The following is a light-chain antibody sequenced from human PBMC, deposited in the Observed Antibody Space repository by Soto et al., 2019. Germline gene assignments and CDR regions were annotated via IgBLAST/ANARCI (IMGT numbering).Light chain of an antibody. CDR1: QSVSSY. Sequence: EIVLTQSPATLSLSPGERATLSCRASQSVSSYLAWYQQKPGQAPRLLIYGASNRATDSPARFSGSGSGTDFTLTISSLESEDFAVYYCQQRGNWPRTFGQGTKLEIK. CDR3: QQRGNWPRT. J-gene: IGKJ2*01. V-gene: IGKV3-11*01. CDR2: GAS.